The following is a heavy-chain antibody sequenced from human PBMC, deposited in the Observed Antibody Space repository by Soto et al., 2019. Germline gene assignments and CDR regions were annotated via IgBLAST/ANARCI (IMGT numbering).Heavy chain of an antibody. CDR1: GFAFSTYG. V-gene: IGHV3-30*18. D-gene: IGHD3-10*01. CDR2: ISYDGGDF. Sequence: GGSLRLSCAASGFAFSTYGMHWVRQAPGKGLEWVALISYDGGDFYYADSVKGRFPISRDNSKHTLSLQMDSLRVEDTAVYYCAKDFGAWFDSWGQGTLVTVSS. CDR3: AKDFGAWFDS. J-gene: IGHJ5*01.